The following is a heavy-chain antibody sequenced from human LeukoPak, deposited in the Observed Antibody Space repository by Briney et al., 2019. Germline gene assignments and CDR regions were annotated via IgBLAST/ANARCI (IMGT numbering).Heavy chain of an antibody. Sequence: GGSLRLSCATSGFTFSSYAFHWVRQAPGKGLEWVATMSFDVNNKYYADSVRGRFTISRDNSKNTLYLQMNSVRAEDTAVYSCARGYCTSSSCYNDYWGQGTLVTVSS. V-gene: IGHV3-30*04. D-gene: IGHD2-2*02. CDR1: GFTFSSYA. CDR2: MSFDVNNK. J-gene: IGHJ4*02. CDR3: ARGYCTSSSCYNDY.